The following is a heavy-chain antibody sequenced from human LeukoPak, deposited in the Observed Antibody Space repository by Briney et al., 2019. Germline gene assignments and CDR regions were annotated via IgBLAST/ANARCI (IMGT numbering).Heavy chain of an antibody. J-gene: IGHJ4*02. V-gene: IGHV3-30*18. CDR2: ISDDGRSK. Sequence: GGSLRLSCGASGFSFISYVMHWARQAPGKGLEWVGVISDDGRSKDYADSVKGRFTISRDNSKDTLYLQMNSLRAEDTAVYYCAKRPSDYGDYVSYFDHWGQGTLVTVSS. CDR1: GFSFISYV. CDR3: AKRPSDYGDYVSYFDH. D-gene: IGHD4-17*01.